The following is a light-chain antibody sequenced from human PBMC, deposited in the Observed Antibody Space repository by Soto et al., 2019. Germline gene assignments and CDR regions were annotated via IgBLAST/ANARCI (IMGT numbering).Light chain of an antibody. CDR2: EVS. J-gene: IGLJ1*01. Sequence: QSALTQPPSASGSPGQSVTISCTRTSSDVGAYNYVSWYQFHAGKAPKLIVYEVSKRPSDVPDRFSASKSGNTASLTVSGLQTEDEADYYCSSYAGSNNYVFGIGTKVTVL. V-gene: IGLV2-8*01. CDR1: SSDVGAYNY. CDR3: SSYAGSNNYV.